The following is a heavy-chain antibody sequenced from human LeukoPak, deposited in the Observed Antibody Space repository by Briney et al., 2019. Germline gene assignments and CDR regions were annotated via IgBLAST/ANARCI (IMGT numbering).Heavy chain of an antibody. CDR3: AKTGATVITGDY. J-gene: IGHJ4*02. CDR1: GFTFSSYG. Sequence: PGRSLRLSCAASGFTFSSYGMHWVRQAPGKGLEWVAVISYDGSNKYYADSVKGRFTISRDNSKNTLYLQMNSLRAEDTAVYYCAKTGATVITGDYWGQGTLVTVSS. V-gene: IGHV3-30*18. D-gene: IGHD4-11*01. CDR2: ISYDGSNK.